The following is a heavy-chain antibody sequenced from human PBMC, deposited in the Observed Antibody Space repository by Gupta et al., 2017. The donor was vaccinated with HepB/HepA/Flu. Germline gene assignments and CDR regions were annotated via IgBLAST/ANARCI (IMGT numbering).Heavy chain of an antibody. CDR3: VRVRASTYGEDDLDY. V-gene: IGHV3-72*01. CDR1: GFTFSTHY. CDR2: TRDRDNGYTT. J-gene: IGHJ4*02. Sequence: EVQLVESGGGLVQPGGSLRLSCAASGFTFSTHYMDWVRQAPGKGLEWVGRTRDRDNGYTTEYLASGKGRFTISRDDTKNSLYLQMNSLKTEDTAMYYCVRVRASTYGEDDLDYGGQGTLVTVSS. D-gene: IGHD3-10*01.